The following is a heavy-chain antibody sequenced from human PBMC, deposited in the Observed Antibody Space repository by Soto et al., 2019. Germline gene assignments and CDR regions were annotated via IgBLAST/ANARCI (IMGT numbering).Heavy chain of an antibody. V-gene: IGHV2-5*02. J-gene: IGHJ3*02. CDR2: IYWDDDK. D-gene: IGHD1-26*01. Sequence: QSTLKESGPTLVKPTQTLTLTCTFSGFSLSTSGVGVGWIRQPPGKALEWLALIYWDDDKRYSPSLKSRLTITKDTAKNQVVLTMTNMDPVDTATYYCAHRRWDYHAFDIWGQGTMVTVSS. CDR1: GFSLSTSGVG. CDR3: AHRRWDYHAFDI.